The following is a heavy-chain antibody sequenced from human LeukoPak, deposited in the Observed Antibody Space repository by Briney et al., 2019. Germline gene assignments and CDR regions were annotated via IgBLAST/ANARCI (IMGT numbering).Heavy chain of an antibody. V-gene: IGHV4-34*01. CDR1: GGSFSGYY. J-gene: IGHJ4*02. Sequence: PSETLSLTCAVYGGSFSGYYWSWIRQPPGKGLEWIGEINHSGSTNYNPSLKGRVTISVDTSKNQFSLKLSSVTAADTAVYYCARGYPAAGYSYGFGRMYYFDYWGQGTLVTVSS. CDR2: INHSGST. D-gene: IGHD5-18*01. CDR3: ARGYPAAGYSYGFGRMYYFDY.